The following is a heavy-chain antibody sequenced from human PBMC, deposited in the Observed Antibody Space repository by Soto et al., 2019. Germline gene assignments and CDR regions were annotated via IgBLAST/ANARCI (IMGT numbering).Heavy chain of an antibody. CDR3: ARAIAVAHGWLDP. Sequence: GGSLRLSCAAPGFIFSSYGMHWVRQAPGKGLEWVAGILYDGSNTFYSDAVKGRFSISRDNSKNTVALKISSRRAENTAVYYGARAIAVAHGWLDPWGQGIQVTVSS. V-gene: IGHV3-33*01. CDR2: ILYDGSNT. D-gene: IGHD6-19*01. J-gene: IGHJ5*02. CDR1: GFIFSSYG.